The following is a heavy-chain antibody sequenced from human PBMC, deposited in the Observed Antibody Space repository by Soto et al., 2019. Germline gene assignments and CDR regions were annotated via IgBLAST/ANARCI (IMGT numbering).Heavy chain of an antibody. CDR2: IYYSGST. J-gene: IGHJ6*03. V-gene: IGHV4-59*01. CDR1: GGSISSYY. CDR3: ARGSSGWNNYYYSMDV. D-gene: IGHD6-19*01. Sequence: SETLSLTCTVSGGSISSYYWSWIRQPPGKGPEWIGYIYYSGSTNYNPSLKSRVTISVDTSKNQFSLKLSSVTAADTAVYYCARGSSGWNNYYYSMDVWGKGTTVTVSS.